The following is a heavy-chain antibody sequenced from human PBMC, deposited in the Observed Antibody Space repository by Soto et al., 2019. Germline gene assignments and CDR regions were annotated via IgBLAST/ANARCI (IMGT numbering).Heavy chain of an antibody. CDR1: GYTFTGYY. V-gene: IGHV1-2*04. Sequence: GASVTVSCKASGYTFTGYYMHWVRQAPGQGLEWMGWINPNSGGTNYAQKFQVWVSMTRDTSISTAYMELSRLRSDDTAVYYCARSPPPHDYSNYTPTAPLGRYYYYGMDVWGQGTTVTVSS. D-gene: IGHD4-4*01. CDR3: ARSPPPHDYSNYTPTAPLGRYYYYGMDV. CDR2: INPNSGGT. J-gene: IGHJ6*02.